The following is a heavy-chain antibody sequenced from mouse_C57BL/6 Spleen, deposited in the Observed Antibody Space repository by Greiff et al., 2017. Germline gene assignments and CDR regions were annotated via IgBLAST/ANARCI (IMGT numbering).Heavy chain of an antibody. CDR1: GFTFSSYA. J-gene: IGHJ4*01. V-gene: IGHV5-9-1*02. D-gene: IGHD2-1*01. Sequence: EVKLVESGEGLVKPGGSLKLSCAASGFTFSSYAMSWVRQTPEKRLEWVAYISSGGDYIYYADTVKGRFTISRDNARNTLYLQMSSLKSEDTAMYYCTREGNYGAMDYWGQGTSVTVSS. CDR2: ISSGGDYI. CDR3: TREGNYGAMDY.